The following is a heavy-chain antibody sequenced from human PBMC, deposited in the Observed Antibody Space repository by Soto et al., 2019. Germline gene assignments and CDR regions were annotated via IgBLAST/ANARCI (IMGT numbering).Heavy chain of an antibody. J-gene: IGHJ4*02. CDR3: ASMIRGVAAFDN. Sequence: SETLSLTWTVSGGSLSSYYWSWILQAPGKGLEWIGEINHSGNTNYNPSLKSRVTMSVDTSNNEFSLKLRSMTATDTAVYYCASMIRGVAAFDNWGQGSLVTVSS. CDR2: INHSGNT. CDR1: GGSLSSYY. V-gene: IGHV4-34*01. D-gene: IGHD3-10*01.